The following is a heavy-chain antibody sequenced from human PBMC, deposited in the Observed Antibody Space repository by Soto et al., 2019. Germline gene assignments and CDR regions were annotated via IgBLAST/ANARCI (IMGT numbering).Heavy chain of an antibody. CDR2: ISAYSGST. CDR1: GYTFTTYG. V-gene: IGHV1-18*01. Sequence: ASVKVSCKASGYTFTTYGISWVRQAPGQGLEWMGWISAYSGSTKFAQKLQGRVTMTTDTSTATAYMELRSLTSDDTAVYYCARDFTKSSSWPYYFDYWGQGTLVTVSS. CDR3: ARDFTKSSSWPYYFDY. D-gene: IGHD6-13*01. J-gene: IGHJ4*02.